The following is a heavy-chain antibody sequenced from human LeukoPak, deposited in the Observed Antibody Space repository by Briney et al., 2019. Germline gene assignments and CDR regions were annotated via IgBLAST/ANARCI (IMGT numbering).Heavy chain of an antibody. J-gene: IGHJ4*02. D-gene: IGHD6-19*01. CDR1: GGSISSYY. CDR3: ARGVPQWPARVDY. CDR2: IYYTGST. V-gene: IGHV4-59*08. Sequence: SETLSLTCTVSGGSISSYYWSWIRQPPVKGLEWIGSIYYTGSTNYNPSLKSRVTISVETSKNQFSLKLSSVTAADTAVYFCARGVPQWPARVDYWGQGTLVTVSS.